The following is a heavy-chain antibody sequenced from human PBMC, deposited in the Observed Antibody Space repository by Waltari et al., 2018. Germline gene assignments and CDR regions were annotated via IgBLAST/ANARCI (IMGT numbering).Heavy chain of an antibody. J-gene: IGHJ4*02. CDR3: ARFPRDYSFDY. D-gene: IGHD4-17*01. V-gene: IGHV4-61*02. Sequence: QVQLQESGPGLVKPSQTLSLTCSVSGGSITSGIYHWTWIRQPAGKGLEWIGRIYTNGNTDYNPSLKSRVTRSMDTSKNQFSLNLSSVTAADTAVYYCARFPRDYSFDYWGQGTLVTVSS. CDR1: GGSITSGIYH. CDR2: IYTNGNT.